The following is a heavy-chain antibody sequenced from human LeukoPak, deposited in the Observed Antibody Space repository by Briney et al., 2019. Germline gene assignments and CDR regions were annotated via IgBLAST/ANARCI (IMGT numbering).Heavy chain of an antibody. CDR3: ARAPGKGIFVLRYFDWSPDAFDI. CDR2: IYYSGST. D-gene: IGHD3-9*01. J-gene: IGHJ3*02. CDR1: GGSISTAHW. V-gene: IGHV4-4*02. Sequence: PSGTLSLTCAVSGGSISTAHWWNWVRQSPGKGLEWIGYIYYSGSTNYNPSLKSRVTISVDTSKNQFSLKLSSVTAADTAVYYCARAPGKGIFVLRYFDWSPDAFDIWGQGTMVTVSS.